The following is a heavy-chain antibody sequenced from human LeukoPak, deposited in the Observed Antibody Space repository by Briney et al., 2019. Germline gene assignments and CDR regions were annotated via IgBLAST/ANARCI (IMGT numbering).Heavy chain of an antibody. CDR2: ISHDGSNK. V-gene: IGHV3-30-3*01. CDR1: GFTFSSYA. D-gene: IGHD2-21*01. Sequence: GGSLRLSCAASGFTFSSYAMHWVRQAPGKGLEWVAVISHDGSNKYYADSVKGRFTISRDNSKNTLYLQMNSLRAEDTAVYYCARDLIRCRAGPIESGDCSLDYWGQGTLVTVSS. CDR3: ARDLIRCRAGPIESGDCSLDY. J-gene: IGHJ4*02.